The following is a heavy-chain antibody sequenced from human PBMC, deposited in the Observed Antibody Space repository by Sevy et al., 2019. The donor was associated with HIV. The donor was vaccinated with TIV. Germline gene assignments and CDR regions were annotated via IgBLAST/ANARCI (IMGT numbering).Heavy chain of an antibody. V-gene: IGHV3-30-3*01. CDR2: ISYDGSNK. D-gene: IGHD1-7*01. J-gene: IGHJ4*02. CDR3: ARDLLAGNWNYGPFDY. Sequence: GGSLRLSCAASGFTFSSYAMHWVRQAPGKGLEWVAVISYDGSNKYYADSVKGRFTISRDNSKNTLYLQMNSLRAEDTAVYYCARDLLAGNWNYGPFDYWGQGTLVTVSS. CDR1: GFTFSSYA.